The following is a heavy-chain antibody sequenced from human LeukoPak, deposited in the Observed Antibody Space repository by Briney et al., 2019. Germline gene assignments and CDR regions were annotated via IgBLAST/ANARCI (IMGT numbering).Heavy chain of an antibody. Sequence: GGSLRLSCAASGFTFSSYSMNWVRQAPGKGLEWVSYSSSSSSTIYYADSVKGRFTISRDNVKNSLYLQMNSLRAEDTALYYCARAPGVRYYYMDVWGKGTTVTVSS. CDR3: ARAPGVRYYYMDV. CDR2: SSSSSSTI. V-gene: IGHV3-48*04. CDR1: GFTFSSYS. D-gene: IGHD2-8*01. J-gene: IGHJ6*03.